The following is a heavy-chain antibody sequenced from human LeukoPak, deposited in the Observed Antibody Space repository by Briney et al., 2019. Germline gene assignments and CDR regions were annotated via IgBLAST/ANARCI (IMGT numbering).Heavy chain of an antibody. D-gene: IGHD6-6*01. V-gene: IGHV1-2*02. J-gene: IGHJ5*02. CDR1: GYTFTGYY. Sequence: GASVKVSCKASGYTFTGYYMHRVRQAPGQGLEWMRWINPNSGGTNYAQKFQGRVTMTRDTSISTAYMELSRLRSDDTAVYYCAREREAARPEEWWHWFDPWGQGTLVTVSS. CDR2: INPNSGGT. CDR3: AREREAARPEEWWHWFDP.